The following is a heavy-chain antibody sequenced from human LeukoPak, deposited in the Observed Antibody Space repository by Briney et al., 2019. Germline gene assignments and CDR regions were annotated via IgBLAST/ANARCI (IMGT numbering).Heavy chain of an antibody. V-gene: IGHV1-18*01. CDR3: ARGGKYTSAWFTRSATYFDY. J-gene: IGHJ4*02. CDR1: GYTFTSYG. CDR2: IGAYNGNT. Sequence: ASVKVSCKASGYTFTSYGISWVRQAPGQGLEWMGWIGAYNGNTNYAQKFQGRVTMTTDTSTSTAYMELRSLRSDDTAVYYCARGGKYTSAWFTRSATYFDYWGQGTLVTVSS. D-gene: IGHD6-19*01.